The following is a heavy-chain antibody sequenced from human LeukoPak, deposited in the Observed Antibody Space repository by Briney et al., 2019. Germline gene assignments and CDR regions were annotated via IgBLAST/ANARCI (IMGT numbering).Heavy chain of an antibody. V-gene: IGHV5-51*01. CDR3: ARSTWSGDLDY. Sequence: RGASLQISCQGSGYIFTSYWIAWVRQLPGKGLEWMGIIYPGDSDTRYSPSFQGQVTISADKSISTAYLQWSSLKASDTAMYYCARSTWSGDLDYWGQGTLVTVSS. CDR1: GYIFTSYW. CDR2: IYPGDSDT. J-gene: IGHJ4*02. D-gene: IGHD7-27*01.